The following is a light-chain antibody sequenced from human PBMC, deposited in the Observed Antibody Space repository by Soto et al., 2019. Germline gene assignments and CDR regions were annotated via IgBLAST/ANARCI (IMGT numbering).Light chain of an antibody. Sequence: EIVLTQSPGTLSLSPGERATLSCRASQTVSTNYLAWYQQKPDQAPRLLIYGASSRATGIPDRFSGSGSGTDFILTISRLEPEDFAVYYCQQYGSSPRTFGQGTKLEIK. CDR1: QTVSTNY. CDR3: QQYGSSPRT. CDR2: GAS. J-gene: IGKJ2*01. V-gene: IGKV3-20*01.